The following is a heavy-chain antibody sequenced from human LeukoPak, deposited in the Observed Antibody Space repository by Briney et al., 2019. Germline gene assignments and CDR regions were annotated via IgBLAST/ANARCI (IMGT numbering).Heavy chain of an antibody. CDR1: GYTFTSYG. CDR2: INAYNGNT. CDR3: AREWGYYDFWSAYSALFSDYYYYMDV. J-gene: IGHJ6*03. D-gene: IGHD3-3*01. Sequence: ASVKVSCKASGYTFTSYGISWVRQAPGQGLEWMGWINAYNGNTNYAQKLQGRVTMTTDTSTSTAYMELRSLRSDDTTVYYCAREWGYYDFWSAYSALFSDYYYYMDVWGKGTTVTVSS. V-gene: IGHV1-18*01.